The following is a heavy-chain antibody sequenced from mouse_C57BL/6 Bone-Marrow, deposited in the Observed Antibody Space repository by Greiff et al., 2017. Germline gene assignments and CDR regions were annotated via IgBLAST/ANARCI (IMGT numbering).Heavy chain of an antibody. CDR2: IYPGNSDP. CDR3: TRFIYYGNPFDY. D-gene: IGHD2-1*01. CDR1: GYTFTSYW. Sequence: EVQLQESGTVLARPGASVKMSCKTSGYTFTSYWMHWVKQRPGQGLEWIGAIYPGNSDPSYNQKFKGKAKLTAVTSASTAYMELSSLTNEDSAVYYCTRFIYYGNPFDYWGQGTTLTVSS. J-gene: IGHJ2*01. V-gene: IGHV1-5*01.